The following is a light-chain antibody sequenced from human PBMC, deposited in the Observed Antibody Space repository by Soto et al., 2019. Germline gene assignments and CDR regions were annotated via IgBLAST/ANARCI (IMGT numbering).Light chain of an antibody. Sequence: IQMTQSPSSLSASVGDRVTITCRASQSISSYLNWYQEKPGKAPKLLIYAASSLQSGVPTRFSGSESGTDFTLTISSLQPEDFATYYCQQSYSTPCTFGGGTKVDIK. J-gene: IGKJ4*02. V-gene: IGKV1-39*01. CDR1: QSISSY. CDR3: QQSYSTPCT. CDR2: AAS.